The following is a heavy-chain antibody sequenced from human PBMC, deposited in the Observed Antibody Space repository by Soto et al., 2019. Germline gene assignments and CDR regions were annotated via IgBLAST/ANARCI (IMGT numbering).Heavy chain of an antibody. CDR2: ISGYHGKT. V-gene: IGHV1-18*01. Sequence: QVQLVQSGGEVKKPGASVKVSCKTSGYTFSSHGISWVRQAPGQGLEWMGWISGYHGKTNYAQKFTDRVTMTTDTSTSTAYMELRSLRSDDTAMYYCAREDSSGWYWLDSWGQGTLVTVSA. CDR3: AREDSSGWYWLDS. J-gene: IGHJ5*01. CDR1: GYTFSSHG. D-gene: IGHD6-19*01.